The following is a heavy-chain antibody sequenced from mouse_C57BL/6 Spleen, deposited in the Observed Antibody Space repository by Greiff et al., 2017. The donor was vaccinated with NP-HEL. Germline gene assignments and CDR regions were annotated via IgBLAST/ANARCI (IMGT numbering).Heavy chain of an antibody. Sequence: VQLQQSGAELVKPGASVKLSCKASGYTFTSYWMQWVKQRPGQGLEWIGEIDPSDSYTNYNQKFKGKATLTVDTSSSTAYMQLSSLTSEDSAVYYCARPLTVVAPYAMDYWGQGTSVTVSS. J-gene: IGHJ4*01. D-gene: IGHD1-1*01. V-gene: IGHV1-50*01. CDR1: GYTFTSYW. CDR2: IDPSDSYT. CDR3: ARPLTVVAPYAMDY.